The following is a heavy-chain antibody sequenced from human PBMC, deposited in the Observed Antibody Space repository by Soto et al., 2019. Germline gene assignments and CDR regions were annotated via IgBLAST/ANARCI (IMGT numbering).Heavy chain of an antibody. Sequence: QVQLQESGPGLVKPSETLSLTCTVSGGSVSSGSYYWSWIRQPPGKGLEWIGYIYYSGSTNYNPSLKSRVTISVDRSKNQFSLKLSSVPAADTAVYSCARGTLAAPIYWGQGTLVTVSS. CDR2: IYYSGST. CDR3: ARGTLAAPIY. D-gene: IGHD2-15*01. CDR1: GGSVSSGSYY. V-gene: IGHV4-61*01. J-gene: IGHJ4*02.